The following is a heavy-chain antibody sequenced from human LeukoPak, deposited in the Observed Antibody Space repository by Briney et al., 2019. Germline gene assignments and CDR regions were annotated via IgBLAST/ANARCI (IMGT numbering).Heavy chain of an antibody. Sequence: SENLSLTCTVSGGSISSYYWSWIRHPPGRGLEWIGYMYYSGSTDYNPSLKSRVTISVDTSKNQFSLKLTSVTAADTAVYYCARSGFVVVPYYFDYWGQGTLVTVSS. CDR2: MYYSGST. CDR1: GGSISSYY. J-gene: IGHJ4*02. CDR3: ARSGFVVVPYYFDY. D-gene: IGHD2-21*01. V-gene: IGHV4-59*01.